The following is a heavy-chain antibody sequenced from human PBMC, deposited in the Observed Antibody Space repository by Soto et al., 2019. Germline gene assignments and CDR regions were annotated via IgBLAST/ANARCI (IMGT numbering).Heavy chain of an antibody. Sequence: PSETLSLTCAVSGGSISSGGYSWSWIRQPPGKGLEWIGYMYHSGSTYYNPSLKSRVTISVDTSKNQFSLKLSSVTAADTAVYYCARHKVKGSGWYVVDYWGQGTLVTVSS. V-gene: IGHV4-30-2*01. CDR3: ARHKVKGSGWYVVDY. CDR1: GGSISSGGYS. J-gene: IGHJ4*02. D-gene: IGHD6-19*01. CDR2: MYHSGST.